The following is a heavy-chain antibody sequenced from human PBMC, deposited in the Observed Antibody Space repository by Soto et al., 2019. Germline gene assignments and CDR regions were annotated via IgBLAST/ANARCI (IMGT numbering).Heavy chain of an antibody. Sequence: GGSLRLSCAASGFTFSSYWMSWVRQAPGKGLEWVANIKQDGSEKYYVDSVKGRCTICRYTAKYSRYLQMNSLRAEDTAVYYCAKTYGDYDFDYGGQGTLVTVSS. CDR3: AKTYGDYDFDY. CDR1: GFTFSSYW. CDR2: IKQDGSEK. V-gene: IGHV3-7*03. J-gene: IGHJ4*02. D-gene: IGHD4-17*01.